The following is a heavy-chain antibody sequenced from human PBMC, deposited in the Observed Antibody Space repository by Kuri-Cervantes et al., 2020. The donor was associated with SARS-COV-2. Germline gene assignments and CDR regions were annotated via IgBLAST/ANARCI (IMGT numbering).Heavy chain of an antibody. CDR1: GGSISSSSYY. CDR2: IYYSGST. Sequence: SETLSLTCTASGGSISSSSYYWGWIRQPPGKGLEWIGSIYYSGSTYYNPSLESRVTISVDTSKNQFSLKLSSVTAADTAVYYCARQGGYSSRYFDYWGQGTLVTVSS. J-gene: IGHJ4*02. D-gene: IGHD6-13*01. CDR3: ARQGGYSSRYFDY. V-gene: IGHV4-39*01.